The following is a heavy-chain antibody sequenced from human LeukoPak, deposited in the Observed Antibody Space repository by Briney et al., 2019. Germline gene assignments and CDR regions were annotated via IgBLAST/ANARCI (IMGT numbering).Heavy chain of an antibody. D-gene: IGHD3-10*01. Sequence: GGSLRLSCAASGFTFSSYSMNWVRQAPGKGLEWVSSISSSSSYIYYADSVKGRFTISRDNAKNSLYLQMNSLRAEDTAVYYCARDPYGSGSWFDPWGHGTLVTVSS. CDR3: ARDPYGSGSWFDP. CDR2: ISSSSSYI. V-gene: IGHV3-21*01. CDR1: GFTFSSYS. J-gene: IGHJ5*02.